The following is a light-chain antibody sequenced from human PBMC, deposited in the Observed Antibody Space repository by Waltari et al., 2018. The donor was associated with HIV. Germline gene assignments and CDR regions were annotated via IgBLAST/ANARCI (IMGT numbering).Light chain of an antibody. J-gene: IGLJ2*01. Sequence: QSALTQPRSLSGSPGQSVTISCTGTSSDVGSYNYVSWYQHHPGKAPNLILYDVSVRPSGVPVRFSGSRSGDWASLTISGLQAEGEADDYCCTYAVTDAFVVFGGGTKLTVL. CDR3: CTYAVTDAFVV. V-gene: IGLV2-11*01. CDR1: SSDVGSYNY. CDR2: DVS.